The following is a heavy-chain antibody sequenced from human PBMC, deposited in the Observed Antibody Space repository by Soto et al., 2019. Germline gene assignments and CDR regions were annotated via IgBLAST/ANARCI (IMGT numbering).Heavy chain of an antibody. CDR1: GGSISSYY. V-gene: IGHV4-59*01. Sequence: SETLSLTCTVSGGSISSYYWIWIRQPPGKGLEWIGYIYYSGSTNYNPSLKSRVTISVDTSKNQFSLKLSSVTAADTAVYYCARGVATVYYYYYMDVWGKGTTVTVSS. D-gene: IGHD5-12*01. J-gene: IGHJ6*03. CDR3: ARGVATVYYYYYMDV. CDR2: IYYSGST.